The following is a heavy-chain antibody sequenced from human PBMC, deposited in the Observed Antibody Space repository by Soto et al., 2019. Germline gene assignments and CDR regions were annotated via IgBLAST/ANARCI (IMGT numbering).Heavy chain of an antibody. Sequence: SETLSLTCAVSGDSFSSYFWSWLRQSPEKGLEWIGYIYHTGSTKYNPSLESRVVISLDTSKNQFSLKLNSVTAEDTAVYYCEREAPDSSGYYVDYWGQGTLVTVSS. V-gene: IGHV4-59*12. D-gene: IGHD3-22*01. CDR1: GDSFSSYF. CDR2: IYHTGST. J-gene: IGHJ4*02. CDR3: EREAPDSSGYYVDY.